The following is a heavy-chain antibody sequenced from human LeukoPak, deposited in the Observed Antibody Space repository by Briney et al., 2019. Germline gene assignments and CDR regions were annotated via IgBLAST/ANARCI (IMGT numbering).Heavy chain of an antibody. CDR1: GGSISSYY. CDR3: ARVLDLSKRGLDAFDI. J-gene: IGHJ3*02. CDR2: IFYSGST. D-gene: IGHD3-16*01. V-gene: IGHV4-59*01. Sequence: SETLSLTCTVSGGSISSYYWSWIRQPPGKGLEWIGYIFYSGSTNYNPSLKSRVAISVDTSKNQFSLKLSSATAADTAVYYCARVLDLSKRGLDAFDIWGQGTMVTVSS.